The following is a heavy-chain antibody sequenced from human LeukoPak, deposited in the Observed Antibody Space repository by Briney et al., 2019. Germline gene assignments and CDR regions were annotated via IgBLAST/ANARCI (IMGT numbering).Heavy chain of an antibody. Sequence: GGSLRLSCAASGFTFSNAWMSWVRQAPGKGLEWVSSISSSSSYIYYADSVKGRFTISRDNAKNSLYLQMNSLRAEDTAVYYCATMTTAPIDYWGQGTLVTVSS. V-gene: IGHV3-21*01. D-gene: IGHD4-17*01. J-gene: IGHJ4*02. CDR3: ATMTTAPIDY. CDR1: GFTFSNAW. CDR2: ISSSSSYI.